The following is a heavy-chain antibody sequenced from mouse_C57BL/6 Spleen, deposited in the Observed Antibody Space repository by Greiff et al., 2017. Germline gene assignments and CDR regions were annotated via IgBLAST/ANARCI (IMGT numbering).Heavy chain of an antibody. CDR1: GYTFTSYW. V-gene: IGHV1-64*01. J-gene: IGHJ2*01. D-gene: IGHD4-1*01. CDR3: ARSGTGTGDY. CDR2: IHPNSGST. Sequence: VKLQQPGAELVKPGASVKLSCKASGYTFTSYWMHWVKQRPGQGLEWIGMIHPNSGSTNYNEKFKSKATLTVDKSSSTAYMQLSSLTSEDSAVYYCARSGTGTGDYWGQGTTLTVSS.